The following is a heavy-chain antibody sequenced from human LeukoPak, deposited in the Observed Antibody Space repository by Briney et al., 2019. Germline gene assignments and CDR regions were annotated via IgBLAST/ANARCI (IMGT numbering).Heavy chain of an antibody. J-gene: IGHJ5*02. CDR3: ARDRGFIEVVVVAATWFDP. Sequence: GGSLRLSCAASGFTFSSYAMHWVRQAPGKGLEWVAVISYDGSNKYYADSVKGRFTISRDNPKNTLYLQMNSLRAEDTAVYYCARDRGFIEVVVVAATWFDPWGQGTLVTVSS. CDR1: GFTFSSYA. D-gene: IGHD2-15*01. V-gene: IGHV3-30*04. CDR2: ISYDGSNK.